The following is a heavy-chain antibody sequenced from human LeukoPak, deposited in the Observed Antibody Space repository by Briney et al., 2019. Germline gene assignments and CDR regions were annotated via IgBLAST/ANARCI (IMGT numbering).Heavy chain of an antibody. CDR3: AREPLWFGELVY. J-gene: IGHJ4*02. Sequence: GASVKVSCKASGYTFTSYGVNWVRQAPGQGLEWMGWISAYNGHTNYAQKLQGRVTMTTDTSTSTLYMELRSLRSDDTAVYYCAREPLWFGELVYWGQGTLVTVSS. CDR1: GYTFTSYG. V-gene: IGHV1-18*01. CDR2: ISAYNGHT. D-gene: IGHD3-10*01.